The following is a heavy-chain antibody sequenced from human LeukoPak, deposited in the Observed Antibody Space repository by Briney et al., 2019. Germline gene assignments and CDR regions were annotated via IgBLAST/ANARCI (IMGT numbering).Heavy chain of an antibody. CDR1: GYTFTSYG. V-gene: IGHV1-18*01. Sequence: ASVKVSCKASGYTFTSYGISWVRQAPGQGLVWMGWISAYNGNTNYAQKLQGRVTMTTDTSTSTAYMELRSLRSDDTAVYYCARDSEEYYYGSGSYSPDDYWGQGTLVTVSS. J-gene: IGHJ4*02. CDR3: ARDSEEYYYGSGSYSPDDY. CDR2: ISAYNGNT. D-gene: IGHD3-10*01.